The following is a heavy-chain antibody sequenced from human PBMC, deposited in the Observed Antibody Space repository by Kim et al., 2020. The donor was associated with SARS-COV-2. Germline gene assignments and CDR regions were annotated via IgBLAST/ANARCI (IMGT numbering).Heavy chain of an antibody. CDR3: ARDRTALTGYWYFDV. CDR1: GFLFPNYW. V-gene: IGHV3-7*03. Sequence: GGSLRLSCAASGFLFPNYWLSWVRQAPGKGLEWVANIKTDGSEKYYMDSAKGRFTISRENAKSSFFLQMNNVRADDSAVYFCARDRTALTGYWYFDVWGHGTLVSVSS. J-gene: IGHJ2*01. CDR2: IKTDGSEK.